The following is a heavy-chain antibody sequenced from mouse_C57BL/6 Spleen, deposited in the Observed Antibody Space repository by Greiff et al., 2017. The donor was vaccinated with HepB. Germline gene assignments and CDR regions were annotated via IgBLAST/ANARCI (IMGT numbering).Heavy chain of an antibody. D-gene: IGHD4-1*01. CDR3: ARRGTTGTPFDY. V-gene: IGHV1-82*01. J-gene: IGHJ2*01. CDR1: GYALSSSW. Sequence: VQRVESGPELVKPGASVKISCKASGYALSSSWMNWVKQRPGKGLEWIGRIYPGDGDTNYNGKFKGKATLTADKSSSTAYMQLSSLTSEDSAVYFCARRGTTGTPFDYWGQGTTLTVSS. CDR2: IYPGDGDT.